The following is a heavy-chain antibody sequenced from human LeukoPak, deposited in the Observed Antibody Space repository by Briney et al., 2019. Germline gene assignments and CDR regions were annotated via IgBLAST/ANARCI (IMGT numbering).Heavy chain of an antibody. CDR1: GFILSDYN. Sequence: PGRALRLSCAASGFILSDYNMHWVRQAPGKGLEWVAGISYDGSNKYYADSVKGRFTISRDNSKNTLYLQMNSLRAEDTAVYYCARDQTGFCSGSSCLGSTFDYWGQGTLVTVSS. J-gene: IGHJ4*02. V-gene: IGHV3-30*04. CDR3: ARDQTGFCSGSSCLGSTFDY. CDR2: ISYDGSNK. D-gene: IGHD2-15*01.